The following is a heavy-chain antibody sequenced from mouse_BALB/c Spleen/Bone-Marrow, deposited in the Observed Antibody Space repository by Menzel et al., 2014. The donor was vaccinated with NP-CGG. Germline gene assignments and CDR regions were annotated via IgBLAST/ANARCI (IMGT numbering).Heavy chain of an antibody. D-gene: IGHD2-14*01. CDR2: ISGYYGDA. CDR1: GYTFTDHA. CDR3: ARSGKVRNAMDY. J-gene: IGHJ4*01. V-gene: IGHV1S137*01. Sequence: VKLVESGAKLVRPGVSVKISCKGSGYTFTDHAIHWVKRSHAKSLEWIGVISGYYGDAIYNQKFKGKATMTVDKSSSTAYMELARLTSEDSAIYYCARSGKVRNAMDYGGQGTSVTVSS.